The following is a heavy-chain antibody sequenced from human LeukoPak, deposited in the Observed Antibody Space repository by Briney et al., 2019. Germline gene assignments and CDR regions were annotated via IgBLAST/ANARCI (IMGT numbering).Heavy chain of an antibody. CDR1: GFTFDDYA. Sequence: PGRSLRLSCAASGFTFDDYAMHWVRQAPGKGLEWVSGISWNSGSIGYADSVKGRFTISRDNAKNSLYLQMNSLRAEDTALYYCAKDMGQGWFGELCTAYDYWGQGTLVTVSS. CDR2: ISWNSGSI. V-gene: IGHV3-9*01. CDR3: AKDMGQGWFGELCTAYDY. J-gene: IGHJ4*02. D-gene: IGHD3-10*01.